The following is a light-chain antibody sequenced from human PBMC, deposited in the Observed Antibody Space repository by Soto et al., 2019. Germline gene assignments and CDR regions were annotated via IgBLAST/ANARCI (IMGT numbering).Light chain of an antibody. CDR3: ATWDDSLNAYV. CDR1: TSNLGSNT. CDR2: SNN. Sequence: LTQTPSASGTPGQRVTISCSGTTSNLGSNTVHWYQQLPGTAPRRLIHSNNQRPSGVPDRFSGSKSGTSASLAISGLQSEDEADYYCATWDDSLNAYVFGTGTKVTVL. V-gene: IGLV1-44*01. J-gene: IGLJ1*01.